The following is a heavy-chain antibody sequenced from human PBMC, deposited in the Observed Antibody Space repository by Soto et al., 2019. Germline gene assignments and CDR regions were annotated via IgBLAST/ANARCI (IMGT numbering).Heavy chain of an antibody. V-gene: IGHV4-31*11. Sequence: PAETLSLTCAIYGPSVSSADHYWSWIRQHPGKGLEWIGYIYYSGSTYYNPSLKGRVTISVDTSKNQFSLKLSSVTAADTAVYYCARGGDLASSWATRNFDYWGQGTLVTVSS. CDR1: GPSVSSADHY. D-gene: IGHD6-13*01. CDR2: IYYSGST. CDR3: ARGGDLASSWATRNFDY. J-gene: IGHJ4*02.